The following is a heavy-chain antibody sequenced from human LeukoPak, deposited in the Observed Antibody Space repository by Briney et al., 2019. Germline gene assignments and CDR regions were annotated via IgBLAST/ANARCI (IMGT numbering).Heavy chain of an antibody. Sequence: PGGSLRLSCAAPGFSVSNNYMNWVGKAPGKGLEWVSVLFSGGGTHYADSVRGRFTISRDNSKNTLYLQMNSLRAEDTAVYYCARGGDYEGWFDPWGQGTLVTVSS. CDR1: GFSVSNNY. J-gene: IGHJ5*02. V-gene: IGHV3-53*01. CDR3: ARGGDYEGWFDP. D-gene: IGHD4-17*01. CDR2: LFSGGGT.